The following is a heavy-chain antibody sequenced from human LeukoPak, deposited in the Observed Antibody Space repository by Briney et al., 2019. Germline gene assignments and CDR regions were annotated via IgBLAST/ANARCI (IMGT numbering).Heavy chain of an antibody. V-gene: IGHV1-18*04. CDR3: ARTYTAMVTAYFDY. D-gene: IGHD5-18*01. CDR1: GYTFTSYS. J-gene: IGHJ4*02. CDR2: ISAYNGNT. Sequence: ASVKVSCKASGYTFTSYSISWVRQAPGQGLEWMGWISAYNGNTNYAQKLQGRVTMTTDTSTSTAYMELRSLRSDDTAVYYCARTYTAMVTAYFDYWGQGTLVTVSS.